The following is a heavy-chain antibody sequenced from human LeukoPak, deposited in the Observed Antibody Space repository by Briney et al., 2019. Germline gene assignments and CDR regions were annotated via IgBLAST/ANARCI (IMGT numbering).Heavy chain of an antibody. CDR3: ARIVVVPAASVYYYYGMDV. CDR2: IYYSGST. D-gene: IGHD2-2*01. Sequence: SETLSLTCTVSGGSISSSSYYWGWIRQPPGKGLEWIGSIYYSGSTYYNPSFKSRVTISVDTSKNQFSLKLSSVTAADTAVYYCARIVVVPAASVYYYYGMDVWGQGTTVTVSS. CDR1: GGSISSSSYY. V-gene: IGHV4-39*01. J-gene: IGHJ6*02.